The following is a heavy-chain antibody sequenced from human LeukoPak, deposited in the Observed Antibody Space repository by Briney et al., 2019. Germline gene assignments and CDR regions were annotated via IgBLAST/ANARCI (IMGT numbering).Heavy chain of an antibody. D-gene: IGHD2-21*02. CDR2: ISSSSTYL. V-gene: IGHV3-21*01. CDR1: GFTFRSHT. CDR3: ARGESYCGGDCSENWFDP. J-gene: IGHJ5*02. Sequence: NSGGSLRLSCAASGFTFRSHTMTWVRQAPGKGLEWVASISSSSTYLYYADSVRGRFTISRDNAKNSLFLQMTSLRPDDTALYFCARGESYCGGDCSENWFDPWGQGALVTVSS.